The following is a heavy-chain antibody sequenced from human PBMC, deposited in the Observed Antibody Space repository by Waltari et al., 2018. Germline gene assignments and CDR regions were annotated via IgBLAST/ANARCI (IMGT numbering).Heavy chain of an antibody. Sequence: QVQLVQSGGEVKKPGASVKVSCKAFGYSFTSYGISWVRQAPGRGLEWMGWISASNGNPNYAQRLQCRITLTSDTSTSTAYMELRSLRSDDTAVYYCARELYGSYIEYWGQGTPVTVSS. CDR1: GYSFTSYG. D-gene: IGHD3-10*01. CDR3: ARELYGSYIEY. J-gene: IGHJ4*02. V-gene: IGHV1-18*01. CDR2: ISASNGNP.